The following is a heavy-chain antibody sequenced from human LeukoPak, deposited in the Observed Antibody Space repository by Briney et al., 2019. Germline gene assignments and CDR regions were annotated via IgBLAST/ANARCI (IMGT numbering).Heavy chain of an antibody. CDR3: ARSNLRYSSGWYYFDY. Sequence: GRSLRLSCAASGFTFSSYGMHWVRQAPGKGLEWVAVISYDGSNKYYADSVKGRFTISRDNSKNTLYLQMNSLRSEDTAVYYCARSNLRYSSGWYYFDYWGQGTLVTVSS. CDR1: GFTFSSYG. V-gene: IGHV3-30*03. D-gene: IGHD6-19*01. J-gene: IGHJ4*02. CDR2: ISYDGSNK.